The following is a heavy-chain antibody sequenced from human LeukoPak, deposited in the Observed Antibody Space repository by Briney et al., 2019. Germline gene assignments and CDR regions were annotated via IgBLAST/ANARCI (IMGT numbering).Heavy chain of an antibody. Sequence: GGSLRLSCAASGFTLSSYGMHWVRQAPGKGLEWVAVISYDGSNKYYADSVKGRFTISRDNSKNTLYLQMNSLKTEDTAVYYCTTDRQSRDGITGTMGYWGQGTLVTVSS. CDR2: ISYDGSNK. CDR3: TTDRQSRDGITGTMGY. D-gene: IGHD1/OR15-1a*01. J-gene: IGHJ4*02. CDR1: GFTLSSYG. V-gene: IGHV3-30*03.